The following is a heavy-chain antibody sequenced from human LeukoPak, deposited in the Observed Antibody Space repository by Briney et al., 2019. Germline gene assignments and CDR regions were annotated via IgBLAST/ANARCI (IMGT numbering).Heavy chain of an antibody. Sequence: SETLSLTCTVSGGSISSSSYYWGWIRQPPGKGLEWIGSIYYSGSTYYNPSLKSRVTISVDTSKNQFSLKLSSVPAADTAVYYCARMPGYNYGYVDYWGQGTLVPVSS. CDR1: GGSISSSSYY. J-gene: IGHJ4*02. D-gene: IGHD5-18*01. CDR2: IYYSGST. CDR3: ARMPGYNYGYVDY. V-gene: IGHV4-39*01.